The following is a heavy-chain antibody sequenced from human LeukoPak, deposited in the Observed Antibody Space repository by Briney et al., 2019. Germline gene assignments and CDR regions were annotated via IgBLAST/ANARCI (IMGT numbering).Heavy chain of an antibody. D-gene: IGHD2-15*01. CDR2: IYYSGST. Sequence: SETLSLTCTVSGGSISGSSYYWGWIRQPPGKGLEWIGSIYYSGSTYYNPSLKSRVTISVDTSKNQFSLKLSSVTAADTAVYYCARHSIVALAAALSFDPWGQGTLVTVSS. J-gene: IGHJ5*02. V-gene: IGHV4-39*01. CDR3: ARHSIVALAAALSFDP. CDR1: GGSISGSSYY.